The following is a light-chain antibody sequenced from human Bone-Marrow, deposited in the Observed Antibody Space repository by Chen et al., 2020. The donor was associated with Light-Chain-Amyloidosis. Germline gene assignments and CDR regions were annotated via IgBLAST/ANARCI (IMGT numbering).Light chain of an antibody. CDR3: QVWDRSSDRPV. CDR2: DDS. Sequence: SYVLTQPSSVSLAPGQTATIARGGNNIGSTSVHWYQQTPGQAHLLVVYDDSDRPSGIPERLSGSNSGNTATLTISRVEAGDEADYYCQVWDRSSDRPVFGGGTKLTVL. J-gene: IGLJ3*02. V-gene: IGLV3-21*02. CDR1: NIGSTS.